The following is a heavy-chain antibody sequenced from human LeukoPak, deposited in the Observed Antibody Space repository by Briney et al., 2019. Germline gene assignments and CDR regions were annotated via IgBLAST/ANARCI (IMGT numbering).Heavy chain of an antibody. J-gene: IGHJ5*02. Sequence: PSETLSLTCAVYGGSFSGYYWSWIRQPPGKGLEWIGEISHSGSTNYNPPLKSRVTISVDTSKNQFSLKLTSVTAADTAVYYCARGNIILMVYATQKDTTNWFDPWGQGTLVTVSS. CDR3: ARGNIILMVYATQKDTTNWFDP. V-gene: IGHV4-34*01. CDR2: ISHSGST. CDR1: GGSFSGYY. D-gene: IGHD2-8*01.